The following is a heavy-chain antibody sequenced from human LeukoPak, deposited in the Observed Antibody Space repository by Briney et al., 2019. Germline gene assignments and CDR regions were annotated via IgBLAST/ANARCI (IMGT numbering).Heavy chain of an antibody. CDR3: AKGGRRGQLLEFHYFQH. CDR1: GFTFTSYG. CDR2: ISYDGSKT. Sequence: PGGSLRLSCAASGFTFTSYGMHWVRQAPGKGLDWVAVISYDGSKTYYSDSVKGRFTISRDNSKNTLYLQMNSLRAEDTAVYYCAKGGRRGQLLEFHYFQHWGQGTLVTVSS. D-gene: IGHD2-2*01. V-gene: IGHV3-30*18. J-gene: IGHJ1*01.